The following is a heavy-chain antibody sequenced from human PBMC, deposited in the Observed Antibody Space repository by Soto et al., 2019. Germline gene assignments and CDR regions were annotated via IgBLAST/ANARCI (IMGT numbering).Heavy chain of an antibody. CDR1: GFTFSSYA. Sequence: GGSLRLSCAASGFTFSSYAMSWVRQAPGKGLEWVSAISGSGGSTYYADSVKGRFTISRDNSKNTLYLQMNSLRAEDTAVYYCAFRYNRNYDLAYYFDYWGQGTLVTVSS. CDR2: ISGSGGST. V-gene: IGHV3-23*01. D-gene: IGHD1-7*01. J-gene: IGHJ4*02. CDR3: AFRYNRNYDLAYYFDY.